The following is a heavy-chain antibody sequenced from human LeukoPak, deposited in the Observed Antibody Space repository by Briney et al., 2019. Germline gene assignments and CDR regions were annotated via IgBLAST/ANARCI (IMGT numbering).Heavy chain of an antibody. J-gene: IGHJ5*02. D-gene: IGHD2-15*01. CDR3: ARDAFCSGGSCYAGWFDL. Sequence: SETLSLTCTVSGGSISSYYWNWIRQPPGKGLEWIGYIYYSGSTNYNPSLKSRVTISVDTSKNQFSLKLSSVTAADTAVYYCARDAFCSGGSCYAGWFDLWGQGTLVTVSS. V-gene: IGHV4-59*01. CDR2: IYYSGST. CDR1: GGSISSYY.